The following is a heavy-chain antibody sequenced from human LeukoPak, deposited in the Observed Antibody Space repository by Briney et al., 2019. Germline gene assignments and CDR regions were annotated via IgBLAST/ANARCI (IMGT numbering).Heavy chain of an antibody. CDR2: IYYSGST. CDR1: GGSISSYY. D-gene: IGHD3-10*01. Sequence: SETLSLTYTVSGGSISSYYWSWIRQPPGKGLEWIGYIYYSGSTNYNPSLKSRVTISVDTSKNQFSLKLSSVTAADTAVYYCARDNSHYYGSGSSNWFDPWGQGTLVTVSS. CDR3: ARDNSHYYGSGSSNWFDP. J-gene: IGHJ5*02. V-gene: IGHV4-59*01.